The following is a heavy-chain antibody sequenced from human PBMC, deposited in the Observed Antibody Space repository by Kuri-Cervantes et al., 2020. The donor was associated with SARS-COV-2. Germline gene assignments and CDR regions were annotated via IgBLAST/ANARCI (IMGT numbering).Heavy chain of an antibody. CDR3: ARNEWELFSGYYFDY. Sequence: GESLKISCTVSGGSISSSSYYWGWIRQPPGKGLEWVSYISSSGSTIYYADSVKGRFTISRDNAKNSLYLQMNSLRAEDTAVYYCARNEWELFSGYYFDYWGQGTLVTVSS. D-gene: IGHD1-26*01. CDR2: ISSSGSTI. J-gene: IGHJ4*02. CDR1: GGSISSSSYY. V-gene: IGHV3-11*04.